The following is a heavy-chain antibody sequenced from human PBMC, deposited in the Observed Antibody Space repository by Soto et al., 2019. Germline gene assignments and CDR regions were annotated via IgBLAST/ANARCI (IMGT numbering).Heavy chain of an antibody. Sequence: SETLSLTWAVSGGSISSSNWWSWVRQPPGKGLEWIGEIYHSGSTNYNPSLKSRVTISVDKSKNQFSLKLSSVTAADTAVYYCAGDRGQDYYYGMDVWGQGTTVTVSS. CDR3: AGDRGQDYYYGMDV. CDR2: IYHSGST. CDR1: GGSISSSNW. D-gene: IGHD3-10*01. J-gene: IGHJ6*02. V-gene: IGHV4-4*02.